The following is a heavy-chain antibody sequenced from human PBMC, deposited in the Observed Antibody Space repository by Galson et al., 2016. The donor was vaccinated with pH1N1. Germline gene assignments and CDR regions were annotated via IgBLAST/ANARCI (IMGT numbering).Heavy chain of an antibody. D-gene: IGHD3-9*01. CDR2: ISYDGSNK. CDR3: ATGILAGPDY. V-gene: IGHV3-30-3*01. CDR1: GVTFCHSA. J-gene: IGHJ4*02. Sequence: SLRLCCAASGVTFCHSAMYWVRQAPRKALEWSALISYDGSNKYYADSVKGRFTISRDNSKDTLYLQLTSLRAEDTAVYYCATGILAGPDYWGQGTLVTVSS.